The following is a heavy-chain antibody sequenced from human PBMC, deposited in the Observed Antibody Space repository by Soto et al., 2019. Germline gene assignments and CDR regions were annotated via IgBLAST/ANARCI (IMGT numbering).Heavy chain of an antibody. CDR1: GGSISSYY. D-gene: IGHD6-19*01. V-gene: IGHV4-4*07. Sequence: SETLSLTCTVSGGSISSYYWSWIRQPAGKGLEWIGRIYTSGSTNYNPSLKSRVTISLDTSKNQISLKLSSVTAADTAVYYCASSPVTGIYYAMDVWGQGTTVTVSS. CDR2: IYTSGST. CDR3: ASSPVTGIYYAMDV. J-gene: IGHJ6*02.